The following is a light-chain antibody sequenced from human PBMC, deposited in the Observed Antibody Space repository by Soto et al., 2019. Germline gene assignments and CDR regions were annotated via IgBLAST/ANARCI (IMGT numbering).Light chain of an antibody. J-gene: IGKJ1*01. CDR1: QTVSSSY. CDR3: QHYNSYSEA. Sequence: VLTQSPATLSVSPGDRATLSCGASQTVSSSYLAWYQQKTGLAPRLLIYDASNRATGIPDRFSGSGSGTDLNLTISRLQPDDFATYYCQHYNSYSEAFGQGTKVEIK. V-gene: IGKV3D-20*01. CDR2: DAS.